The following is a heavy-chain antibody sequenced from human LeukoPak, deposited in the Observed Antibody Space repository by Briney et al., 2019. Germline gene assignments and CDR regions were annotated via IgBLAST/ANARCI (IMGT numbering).Heavy chain of an antibody. V-gene: IGHV1-2*02. CDR3: ARLPLMAGSSSPRGYYYYMDV. D-gene: IGHD6-13*01. CDR2: INPNSGGT. J-gene: IGHJ6*03. Sequence: ASVKVSCKASGYTFTSYDINWVRQAPGQGLEWMGWINPNSGGTNYAQKFQGRVTMTRDTSISTAYMELSRLRSDDTAVYYCARLPLMAGSSSPRGYYYYMDVWGKGTTVTVSS. CDR1: GYTFTSYD.